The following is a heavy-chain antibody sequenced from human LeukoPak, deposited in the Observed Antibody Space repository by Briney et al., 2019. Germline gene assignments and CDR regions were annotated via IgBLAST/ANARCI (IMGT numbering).Heavy chain of an antibody. V-gene: IGHV1-69*19. CDR2: IIPIFGTA. CDR3: AGVYCGGDCYSGNYFDD. D-gene: IGHD2-21*02. CDR1: GGTFSSYA. Sequence: SVKVSCKASGGTFSSYAISWVRQAPGQGLEWMGGIIPIFGTANYAQKFQGSVTITAYEYTSTAYMELSSLRSEDTAVYYCAGVYCGGDCYSGNYFDDWGQGTLVTVSS. J-gene: IGHJ4*02.